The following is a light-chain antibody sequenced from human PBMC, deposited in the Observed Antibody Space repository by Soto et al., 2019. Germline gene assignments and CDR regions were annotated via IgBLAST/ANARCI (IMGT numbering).Light chain of an antibody. CDR3: HQSSNWQYT. Sequence: EIVLTQSPATLSLSPGERATLSCRASQSVSSYLAWYQQKPGQAPRLLIYDASNRATGIPARFSGSGSGTDFTLTISSLEPEDFEVYYWHQSSNWQYTFGQGTKLEIK. J-gene: IGKJ2*01. CDR1: QSVSSY. V-gene: IGKV3-11*01. CDR2: DAS.